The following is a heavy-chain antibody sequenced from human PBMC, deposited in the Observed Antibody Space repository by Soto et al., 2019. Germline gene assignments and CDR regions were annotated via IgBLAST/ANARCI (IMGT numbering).Heavy chain of an antibody. CDR1: GFTFDTYV. D-gene: IGHD3-16*01. J-gene: IGHJ4*02. Sequence: QVQLVESGGGVVQPGRSLRLSRAASGFTFDTYVMHWVRQAPGKGLEWVALMWFDGSKKYYGDSVRGRFTISRDNSKNTLYLQMNSLRAEDTAVYYCARGARDFDYWGQGTLVTVSS. CDR3: ARGARDFDY. V-gene: IGHV3-33*01. CDR2: MWFDGSKK.